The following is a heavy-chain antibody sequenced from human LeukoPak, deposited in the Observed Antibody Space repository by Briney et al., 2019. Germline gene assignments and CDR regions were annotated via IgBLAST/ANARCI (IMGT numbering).Heavy chain of an antibody. Sequence: PGGSLRLSCAASGFPFSSYEMNWVRQAPGKGLEWVSYISSSGSTIYYADSVKGRFTISRDNAKNSLYLQMNSLRAEDTAVYYCARDLWVRGDRYGMDVWGKGTTVTVSS. V-gene: IGHV3-48*03. J-gene: IGHJ6*04. D-gene: IGHD3-10*01. CDR2: ISSSGSTI. CDR3: ARDLWVRGDRYGMDV. CDR1: GFPFSSYE.